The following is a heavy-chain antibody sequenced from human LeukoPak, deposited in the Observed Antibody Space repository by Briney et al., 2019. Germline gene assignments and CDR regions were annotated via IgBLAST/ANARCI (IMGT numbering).Heavy chain of an antibody. CDR2: IKQDGSEK. CDR3: ARAGQWPAPQQIDY. J-gene: IGHJ4*02. D-gene: IGHD6-19*01. V-gene: IGHV3-7*01. CDR1: GFSFSSYW. Sequence: GGSLRLSCVASGFSFSSYWMSWVRQAPGKGLEWVANIKQDGSEKYYVDSVKGRFTIYRDNAKNSVYLQMNSLRAEDTAVYYCARAGQWPAPQQIDYWGQGTLVTVSS.